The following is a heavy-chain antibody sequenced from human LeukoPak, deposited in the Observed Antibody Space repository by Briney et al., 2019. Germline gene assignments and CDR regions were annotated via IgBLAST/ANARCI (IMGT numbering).Heavy chain of an antibody. D-gene: IGHD3-10*01. V-gene: IGHV4-59*01. CDR1: GGSISSFY. CDR3: ARGGRISVVRGAPANWFDP. CDR2: IYYSGST. J-gene: IGHJ5*02. Sequence: SEALSLTCTVSGGSISSFYWSWIRQPPGKGLEWIGYIYYSGSTNYNPSLKGRVTISVDTSKTQFSLRLSSVTAADTAVYYCARGGRISVVRGAPANWFDPWGQGTLVTVSS.